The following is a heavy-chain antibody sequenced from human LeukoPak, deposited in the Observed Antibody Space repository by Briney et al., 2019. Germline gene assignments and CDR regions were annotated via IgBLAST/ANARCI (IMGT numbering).Heavy chain of an antibody. J-gene: IGHJ3*02. D-gene: IGHD1-26*01. V-gene: IGHV3-15*01. CDR2: IKSKTDGGTT. CDR1: GFTFSNAW. CDR3: TTVGVGSTLHAFDI. Sequence: GGSLRLSCAASGFTFSNAWMSWVRQAPGKGLEWVGRIKSKTDGGTTDYAAPVKGRFTISRDDSKNTLYLQMSSLKTEDTAVYYCTTVGVGSTLHAFDIWGQGTMVTVSS.